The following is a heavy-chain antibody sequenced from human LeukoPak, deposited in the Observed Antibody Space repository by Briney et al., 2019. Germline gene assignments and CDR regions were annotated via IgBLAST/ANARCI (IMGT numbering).Heavy chain of an antibody. V-gene: IGHV4-31*03. CDR3: ARVQVAGIDY. CDR2: IYYSGST. J-gene: IGHJ4*02. Sequence: SETLSLTCTVSGGSISSSSYYWGWIRQHPGKGLEWIGYIYYSGSTYYNPSLKSRVIISVDTSMNQFSLKLRSVTAADTAVYYCARVQVAGIDYWGQGTLVTVSS. CDR1: GGSISSSSYY. D-gene: IGHD6-19*01.